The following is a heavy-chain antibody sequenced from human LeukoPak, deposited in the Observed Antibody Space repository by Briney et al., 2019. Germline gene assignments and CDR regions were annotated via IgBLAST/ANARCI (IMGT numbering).Heavy chain of an antibody. CDR2: IRSSGVST. CDR1: GFTFSSYG. Sequence: PGGSLRLSCATSGFTFSSYGMSWVRQAPGKGLEWVSAIRSSGVSTYYADSVRGRFTISRDNSENTLFLRMDSLRAEDTAVYYCTKDVGKWESLHFFDYWGQGTLVTVSS. CDR3: TKDVGKWESLHFFDY. J-gene: IGHJ4*02. V-gene: IGHV3-23*01. D-gene: IGHD1-26*01.